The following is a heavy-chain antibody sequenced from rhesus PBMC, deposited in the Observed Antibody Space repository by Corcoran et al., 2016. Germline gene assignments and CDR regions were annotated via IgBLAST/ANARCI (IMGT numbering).Heavy chain of an antibody. CDR1: VYSISSAYG. J-gene: IGHJ4*01. CDR3: ARGDYGNLRAFDY. Sequence: QVQLQESGPGLVKPSETLSLTCAVSVYSISSAYGWGWIRPPPGNGLEWIGQIYVGSGSTYYNPSLKSRVTGSKDTSKNQFSLKLSSVTAADTAVYYCARGDYGNLRAFDYWGQGVLVTVSS. V-gene: IGHV4-127*01. CDR2: IYVGSGST. D-gene: IGHD4-35*01.